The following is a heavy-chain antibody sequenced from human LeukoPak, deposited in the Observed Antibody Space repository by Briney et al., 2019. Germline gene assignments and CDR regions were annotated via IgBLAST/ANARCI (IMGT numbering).Heavy chain of an antibody. Sequence: PSETLSLTCAVYGGSFSGYYWSWIRQPPGKGLEWIGEINRSGSTNYNPSLKSRVTISVDTSKNQFSLKLSSVTAADTAVYYCARALYSSSWYGSRVTDNWFDPWGQGTLVTVSS. CDR1: GGSFSGYY. J-gene: IGHJ5*02. D-gene: IGHD6-13*01. CDR3: ARALYSSSWYGSRVTDNWFDP. V-gene: IGHV4-34*01. CDR2: INRSGST.